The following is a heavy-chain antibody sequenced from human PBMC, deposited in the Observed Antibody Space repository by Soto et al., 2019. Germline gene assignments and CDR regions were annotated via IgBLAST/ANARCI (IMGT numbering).Heavy chain of an antibody. V-gene: IGHV3-49*03. CDR2: IRSKAYGGTT. CDR1: GFTFGDYA. CDR3: TRTDFDWLLKDAFDI. Sequence: GGSLRLSCTASGFTFGDYAMSWFRQAPGKGLEWVGFIRSKAYGGTTEYAASVKGRFTISRDDSKSIAYLQMNSLKTEDTAVYYCTRTDFDWLLKDAFDIWGQGTMVTVSS. D-gene: IGHD3-9*01. J-gene: IGHJ3*02.